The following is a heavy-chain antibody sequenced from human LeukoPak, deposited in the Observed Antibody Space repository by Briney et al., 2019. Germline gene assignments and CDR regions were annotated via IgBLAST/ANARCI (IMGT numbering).Heavy chain of an antibody. D-gene: IGHD4-17*01. J-gene: IGHJ4*02. Sequence: SETLSLTCAVYGGXFSGYYWSWIRQPPGKGLEWIGEINHSGSTNYNPSLKSRVTISVDTSKNQFSLKLSSVTAADTAVYYCARGYGDYNFDYWGQGTLVTVSS. V-gene: IGHV4-34*01. CDR2: INHSGST. CDR1: GGXFSGYY. CDR3: ARGYGDYNFDY.